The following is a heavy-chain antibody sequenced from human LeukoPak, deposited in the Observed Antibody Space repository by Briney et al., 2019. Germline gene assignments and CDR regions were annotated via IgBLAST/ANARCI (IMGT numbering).Heavy chain of an antibody. V-gene: IGHV4-59*08. CDR1: GGSISSYY. CDR3: ARSYGRLVGGAFDT. Sequence: PSETLSLTCTVSGGSISSYYWSWIRQPPGKGLEWIGYIYYSGSTNYNPSLKSRVTISVDTSKNQFSLKLSSVTAADTAVYYCARSYGRLVGGAFDTWGQGTMVTVSS. J-gene: IGHJ3*02. D-gene: IGHD2-8*02. CDR2: IYYSGST.